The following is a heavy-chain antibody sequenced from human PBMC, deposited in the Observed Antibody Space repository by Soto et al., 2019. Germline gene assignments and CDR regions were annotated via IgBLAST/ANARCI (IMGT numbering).Heavy chain of an antibody. CDR1: GFSLTTSGVG. CDR2: IYWDDDK. D-gene: IGHD3-3*01. Sequence: QITLNESGPTQVKPRQTLTLTCTFSGFSLTTSGVGVGWIRQSSGKAPEWLVLIYWDDDKRYSPSLKSRLTITKDTSKNQVVLTMADLDPADTATYYCAHRVLRTVFGLVTTTAIYFDFWGQGTPVAVSS. CDR3: AHRVLRTVFGLVTTTAIYFDF. V-gene: IGHV2-5*02. J-gene: IGHJ4*02.